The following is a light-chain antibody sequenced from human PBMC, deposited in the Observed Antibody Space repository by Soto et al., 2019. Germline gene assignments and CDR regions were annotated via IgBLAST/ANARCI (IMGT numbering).Light chain of an antibody. CDR1: RDDVGGYNY. CDR3: SSYTSGSTWV. J-gene: IGLJ3*02. CDR2: EVT. Sequence: QSVLTQRPSASGSPGQSVTISCAGTRDDVGGYNYVSWYQQHPGKAPKLLIYEVTKRPAGVPDRFSGSKSGNTAFLTVSGLRAEDEALYYCSSYTSGSTWVFGGGTKLTVL. V-gene: IGLV2-8*01.